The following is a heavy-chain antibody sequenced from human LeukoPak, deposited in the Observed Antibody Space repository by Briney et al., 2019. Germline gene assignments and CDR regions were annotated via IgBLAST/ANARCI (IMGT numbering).Heavy chain of an antibody. CDR3: ARVPGSGYCSSTSCLSFDY. Sequence: SVKVSCKASGGTFSSYAISWVRQAPGQGLEWMGGIIPIFGTANYAQKFQGRVTITADESTSTAYMELSSLRSEDTAVYYCARVPGSGYCSSTSCLSFDYWGQGTLVTVSS. CDR2: IIPIFGTA. D-gene: IGHD2-2*01. J-gene: IGHJ4*02. V-gene: IGHV1-69*01. CDR1: GGTFSSYA.